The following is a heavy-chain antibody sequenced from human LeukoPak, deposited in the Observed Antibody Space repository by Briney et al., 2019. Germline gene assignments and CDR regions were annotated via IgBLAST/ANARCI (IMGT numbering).Heavy chain of an antibody. D-gene: IGHD4-11*01. CDR3: AKDREEMTTVWYFDL. CDR1: GFTFSSYG. CDR2: ISYDGNNK. Sequence: GGSLRLSCAASGFTFSSYGMHWVRQAPGKGLEWVAVISYDGNNKYYADSVKGRFTISRDNSKNTLYLQMNSLRAEDTAVYYCAKDREEMTTVWYFDLWGRGTLVTVSS. V-gene: IGHV3-30*18. J-gene: IGHJ2*01.